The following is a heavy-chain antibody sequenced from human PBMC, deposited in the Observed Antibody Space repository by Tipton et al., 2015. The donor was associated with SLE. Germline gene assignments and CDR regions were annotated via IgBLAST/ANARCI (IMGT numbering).Heavy chain of an antibody. CDR1: GFFFSDYT. CDR3: ARGYSSSWGN. D-gene: IGHD6-13*01. V-gene: IGHV3-23*03. Sequence: SLRLSCEASGFFFSDYTMNWVRQAPGKGLEWVSVIYSAGGDTDYADSVKGRFTISRDNLKSTLYLQMNSLRVEDTAVYYCARGYSSSWGNWGQGTLVIVSS. J-gene: IGHJ4*02. CDR2: IYSAGGDT.